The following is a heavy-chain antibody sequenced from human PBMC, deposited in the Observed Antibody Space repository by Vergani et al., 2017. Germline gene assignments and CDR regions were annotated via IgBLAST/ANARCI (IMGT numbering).Heavy chain of an antibody. Sequence: QVQLVQSGAEVKKPGSSVKVSCKASGGTFSSYAISWVRQAPGQGLEWMGRIIPIFGTANYAQKFQGRVTITADKSTSTAYMELSSLRSEDTAVYYCARAAYSGSSQDVGYYYYYGMDVWGQGTTVTVSS. D-gene: IGHD1-26*01. V-gene: IGHV1-69*14. J-gene: IGHJ6*02. CDR3: ARAAYSGSSQDVGYYYYYGMDV. CDR1: GGTFSSYA. CDR2: IIPIFGTA.